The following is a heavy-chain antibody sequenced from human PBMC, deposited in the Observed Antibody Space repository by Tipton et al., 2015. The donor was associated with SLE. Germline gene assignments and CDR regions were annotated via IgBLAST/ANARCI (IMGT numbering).Heavy chain of an antibody. V-gene: IGHV4-39*07. Sequence: TLSLTCTVSGGSISSSSYYWGWIRQPPGKGLEWIGSIYYSGSTYYNPSLKSRVTISVDTSKNQFSLKLNSVTAADTALYYCARVGGYRSPFDYWGQGALVTVSS. CDR2: IYYSGST. J-gene: IGHJ4*02. CDR1: GGSISSSSYY. D-gene: IGHD3-10*01. CDR3: ARVGGYRSPFDY.